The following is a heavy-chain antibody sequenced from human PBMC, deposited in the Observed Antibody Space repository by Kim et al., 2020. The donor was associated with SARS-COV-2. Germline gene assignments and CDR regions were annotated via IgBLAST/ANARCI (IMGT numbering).Heavy chain of an antibody. CDR2: ISSSSSYI. Sequence: GSLRLSCAASGFTFSSYSMNWVRQAPGKGLEWVSSISSSSSYIYYGDSVKGRFTISRDNAKNSLYLQMNSLRAEDTAVYYCARDHVTVVNEVYYYYGMDVWGQGTTVTVSS. CDR3: ARDHVTVVNEVYYYYGMDV. V-gene: IGHV3-21*01. CDR1: GFTFSSYS. D-gene: IGHD2-15*01. J-gene: IGHJ6*02.